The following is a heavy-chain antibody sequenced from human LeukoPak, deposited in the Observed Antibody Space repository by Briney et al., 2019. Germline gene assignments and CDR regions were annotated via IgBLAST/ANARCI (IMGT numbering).Heavy chain of an antibody. CDR2: ISTTSNYI. CDR3: AKVGATVPHYFDC. J-gene: IGHJ4*02. D-gene: IGHD4-17*01. Sequence: GGSLRLSCAASGFTFSSYSMNWVRQAPGKGLEWVSSISTTSNYIYYADSVKGRFTISRDNSKNTLYLQMNGLRAEDTAVYYCAKVGATVPHYFDCWGQGTLVTVSS. CDR1: GFTFSSYS. V-gene: IGHV3-21*04.